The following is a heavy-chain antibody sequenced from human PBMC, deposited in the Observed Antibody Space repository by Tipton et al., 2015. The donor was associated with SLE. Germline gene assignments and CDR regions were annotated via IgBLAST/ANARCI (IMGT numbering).Heavy chain of an antibody. V-gene: IGHV4-59*08. CDR2: IYYSGST. J-gene: IGHJ6*02. Sequence: LRLSCTVSGGSISSYYWSWIRQPPGKGLEWIGYIYYSGSTNYNPSLKGRVTISVDTSKNQFSLKLSSVTAADTAVYYCARGKYYDFWSGHIRGYGMDVWGQGTTVTVSS. CDR1: GGSISSYY. CDR3: ARGKYYDFWSGHIRGYGMDV. D-gene: IGHD3-3*01.